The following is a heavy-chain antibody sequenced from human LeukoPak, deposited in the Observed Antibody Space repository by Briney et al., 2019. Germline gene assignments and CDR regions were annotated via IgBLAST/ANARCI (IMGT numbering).Heavy chain of an antibody. CDR1: GGSISSSNW. Sequence: SETLSLTCAVSGGSISSSNWWSWVRQPPGKGLEWIGEIYHSGSTNYNPSLKSRVTISVDKSKNQFSPKLSSVTAADTAVYYCARVVRATVPYFDYWGQGTLVTVSS. J-gene: IGHJ4*02. V-gene: IGHV4-4*02. CDR3: ARVVRATVPYFDY. CDR2: IYHSGST. D-gene: IGHD4-17*01.